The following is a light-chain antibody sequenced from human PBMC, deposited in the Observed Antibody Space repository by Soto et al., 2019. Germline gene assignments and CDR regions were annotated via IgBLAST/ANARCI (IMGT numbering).Light chain of an antibody. J-gene: IGKJ1*01. Sequence: DIQMTQSPSTLSASVGDRVTITCRASQSISSWLAWYQQKPGKAPKLLIYDASSLESGVPSRFSGSGSGTDFPLTISRLESEDFAVYFCQQYGSSRTFGLGTKVDIK. CDR2: DAS. V-gene: IGKV1-5*01. CDR3: QQYGSSRT. CDR1: QSISSW.